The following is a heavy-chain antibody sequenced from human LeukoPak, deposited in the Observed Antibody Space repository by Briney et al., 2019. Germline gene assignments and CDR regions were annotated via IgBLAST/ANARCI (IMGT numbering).Heavy chain of an antibody. Sequence: ALVKVSCKASGYTFTSYAMHWVRQAPGQRLEWMGWINAGNGNTKYSQKFQGRVTITRDTSASTAYMELSSLRSEDTAVYYCARDLVATIKGRGSYYYYGMDVWGQGTTVTVSS. V-gene: IGHV1-3*01. CDR1: GYTFTSYA. D-gene: IGHD5-12*01. CDR3: ARDLVATIKGRGSYYYYGMDV. J-gene: IGHJ6*02. CDR2: INAGNGNT.